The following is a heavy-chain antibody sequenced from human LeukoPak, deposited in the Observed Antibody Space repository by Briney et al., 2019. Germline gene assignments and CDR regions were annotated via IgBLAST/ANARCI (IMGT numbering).Heavy chain of an antibody. Sequence: GRSLRLSCAASGFTFSSYGMHWVRQAPGKGLEWVAVIWYDGSNKYYADSVKGRFTISRDNSKNTLYLQMNSLRAEDTAVYYCARWAMDYGMDVWGQGTTVTVSS. CDR1: GFTFSSYG. J-gene: IGHJ6*02. CDR3: ARWAMDYGMDV. CDR2: IWYDGSNK. V-gene: IGHV3-33*01.